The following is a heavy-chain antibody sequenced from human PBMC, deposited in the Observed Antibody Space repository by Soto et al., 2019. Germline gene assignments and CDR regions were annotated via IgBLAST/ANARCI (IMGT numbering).Heavy chain of an antibody. V-gene: IGHV4-34*01. D-gene: IGHD3-9*01. CDR1: GGSFSGYY. CDR3: ARGSRLRYFDWLLGALDY. J-gene: IGHJ4*02. CDR2: INHSGST. Sequence: SETLSLTCAVYGGSFSGYYWSWIRQPPGKGLEWIGEINHSGSTNYNPSLKSRVTISVGTSKNQFSLKLSSVTAADTAVYYCARGSRLRYFDWLLGALDYWGQGTLVTVSS.